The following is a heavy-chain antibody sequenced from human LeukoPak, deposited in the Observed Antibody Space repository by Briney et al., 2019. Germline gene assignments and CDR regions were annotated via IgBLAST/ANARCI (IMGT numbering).Heavy chain of an antibody. D-gene: IGHD3-10*01. CDR3: ARSARPYYSHHPHYYGMDV. Sequence: ASVKVSCKAFGYTFTSYDINWVRQATGQGLEWMGWMNPNSGNTGYAQKFQGRVTMTRNTSISTAYMELSSLRSEDTAVYYCARSARPYYSHHPHYYGMDVWGQGTTVTVSS. J-gene: IGHJ6*02. CDR2: MNPNSGNT. V-gene: IGHV1-8*01. CDR1: GYTFTSYD.